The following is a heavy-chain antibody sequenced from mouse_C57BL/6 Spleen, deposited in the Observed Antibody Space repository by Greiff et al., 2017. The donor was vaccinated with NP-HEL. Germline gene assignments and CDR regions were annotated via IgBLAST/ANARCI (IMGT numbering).Heavy chain of an antibody. Sequence: VQLQQPGAELVRPGTSVKLSCKASGYTFTSYWMHWVQQRPGQGLEWIGVIDPSDSNTNYNQKFKGKAKLNVDTSSSTAYMQLSSLTSEDSAVYSFASLITTVVAPYYFDYWGQGTTLSVSS. D-gene: IGHD1-1*01. CDR2: IDPSDSNT. J-gene: IGHJ2*01. CDR3: ASLITTVVAPYYFDY. V-gene: IGHV1-59*01. CDR1: GYTFTSYW.